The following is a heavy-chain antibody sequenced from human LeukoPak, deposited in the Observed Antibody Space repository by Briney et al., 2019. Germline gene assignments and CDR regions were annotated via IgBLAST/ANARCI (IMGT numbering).Heavy chain of an antibody. D-gene: IGHD2-21*02. CDR1: GFTFSRYS. CDR3: VRASHIVVVTGIPQGYYYYMDV. Sequence: GSLRLSCAASGFTFSRYSMNWVRQAPGKGLEWVSDISSSDSSIYYTDSVKGRFTISRDNAKSSLYLQMNSLRAEDTAVYYCVRASHIVVVTGIPQGYYYYMDVWGKGTTVTVSS. CDR2: ISSSDSSI. J-gene: IGHJ6*03. V-gene: IGHV3-48*04.